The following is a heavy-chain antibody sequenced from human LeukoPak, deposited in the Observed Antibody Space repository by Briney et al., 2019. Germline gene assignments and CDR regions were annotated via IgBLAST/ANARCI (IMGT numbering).Heavy chain of an antibody. CDR2: ISTSGSTT. CDR3: ARGKYNTIFTMDV. J-gene: IGHJ6*03. Sequence: GGSLRLSCAASGFTFSSFEMNWVRQAPGKGLEWVSYISTSGSTTYYADSVKGRFTISRDNAKNTMYLQMDSLRAEDTGAYYCARGKYNTIFTMDVWGKGTTVAVSS. CDR1: GFTFSSFE. V-gene: IGHV3-48*03. D-gene: IGHD1-14*01.